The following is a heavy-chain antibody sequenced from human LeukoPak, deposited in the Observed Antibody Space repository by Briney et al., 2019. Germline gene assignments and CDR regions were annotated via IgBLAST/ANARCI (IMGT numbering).Heavy chain of an antibody. J-gene: IGHJ4*02. Sequence: ASVKVSCKASGYTFTGYYMHWVRRAPGQGLEWMGLISPNSGGTEYAQKFQGRVTMTRDTSISTAYMELSRLRSDDTAVYYCVRVYNYAYDYWGQGTLVTVSS. V-gene: IGHV1-2*06. D-gene: IGHD5-18*01. CDR2: ISPNSGGT. CDR1: GYTFTGYY. CDR3: VRVYNYAYDY.